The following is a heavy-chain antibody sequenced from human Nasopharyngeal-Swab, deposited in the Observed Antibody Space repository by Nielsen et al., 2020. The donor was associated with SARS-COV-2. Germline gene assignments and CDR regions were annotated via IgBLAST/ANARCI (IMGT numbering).Heavy chain of an antibody. D-gene: IGHD2-2*01. Sequence: GGSLRLSCAASGFTFSSYAMHWVRQAPGKGLEWVAVISYDGSNKYYADSVKGRFTISRDNSKNTLYLQMNSLRAEDTAVYYCASAATPSTSCCQVGIDYWGQGTLVTVSS. CDR2: ISYDGSNK. CDR1: GFTFSSYA. CDR3: ASAATPSTSCCQVGIDY. J-gene: IGHJ4*02. V-gene: IGHV3-30-3*01.